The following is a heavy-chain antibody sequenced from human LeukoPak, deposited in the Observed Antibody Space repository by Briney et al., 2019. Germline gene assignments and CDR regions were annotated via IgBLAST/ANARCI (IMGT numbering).Heavy chain of an antibody. CDR1: GGSISRSGYV. Sequence: PSETLSLTCSVSGGSISRSGYVWAWIRQAPGKGMDWVGTISASGSTHYNPSLKSRVIMSVDTSKNQFSLRLNSVTAADTAVYYCARLLARNTGYFVTLDIWGQGTMVTVYS. CDR3: ARLLARNTGYFVTLDI. CDR2: ISASGST. V-gene: IGHV4-39*01. J-gene: IGHJ3*02. D-gene: IGHD3-9*01.